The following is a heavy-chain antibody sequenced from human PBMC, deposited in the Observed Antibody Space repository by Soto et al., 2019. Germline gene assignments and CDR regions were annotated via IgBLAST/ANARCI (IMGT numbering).Heavy chain of an antibody. J-gene: IGHJ3*01. Sequence: QVVQSGAEVRKPGASVKVSCKASGYSFTTYYIHWFRQAPGQGLEWMAIINPNGGSTNSAQKFQGRVTVTRDMSASTAYMELSSLRSDDTAVYYCAVFCSAGGCPPGPWNWGRGTMVTVSS. D-gene: IGHD2-15*01. CDR3: AVFCSAGGCPPGPWN. CDR2: INPNGGST. V-gene: IGHV1-46*03. CDR1: GYSFTTYY.